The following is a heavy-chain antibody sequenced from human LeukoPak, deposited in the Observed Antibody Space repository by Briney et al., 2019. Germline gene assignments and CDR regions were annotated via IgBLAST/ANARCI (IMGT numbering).Heavy chain of an antibody. Sequence: GGSLRLSCAASGFTFSGYGMHWVRQAPGKGLEWVAAISYDGSKEYYADSVKGRFTISRDSSKNTLYLQMNSLRAEDTAVYYCARGYCSSTSCPMIEYFQHWGQGTLVTVSS. D-gene: IGHD2-2*01. CDR1: GFTFSGYG. V-gene: IGHV3-30*03. CDR3: ARGYCSSTSCPMIEYFQH. J-gene: IGHJ1*01. CDR2: ISYDGSKE.